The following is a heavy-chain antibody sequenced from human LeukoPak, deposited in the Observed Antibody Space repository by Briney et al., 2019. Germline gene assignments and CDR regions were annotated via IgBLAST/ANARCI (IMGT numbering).Heavy chain of an antibody. CDR3: ARDIRSGYPFDY. CDR1: GFTFSSYS. D-gene: IGHD5-12*01. CDR2: ISSSSSYI. J-gene: IGHJ4*02. Sequence: GGSLRLSCAASGFTFSSYSMNWVRQAPGKGLEWVSSISSSSSYIYYADSVKGRFTISRDNAKNSLYLQMNSLRAEDTAVYYCARDIRSGYPFDYRGQGTLVTVSS. V-gene: IGHV3-21*01.